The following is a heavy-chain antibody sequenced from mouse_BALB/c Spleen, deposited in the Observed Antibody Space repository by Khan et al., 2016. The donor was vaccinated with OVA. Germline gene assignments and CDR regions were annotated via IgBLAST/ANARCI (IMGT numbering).Heavy chain of an antibody. V-gene: IGHV1-77*01. J-gene: IGHJ3*01. CDR1: GYTFTDYV. CDR3: ARAGWDVFAY. CDR2: IYPGSDST. Sequence: QVQLQQSGPELVKPGASVKMSCKASGYTFTDYVMNWVKQRNGQGLEWIGQIYPGSDSTYYNEKFKGKATLTAARSSSTAYMQLSNLTSEDHAVYFCARAGWDVFAYWGQGTLVTVSA. D-gene: IGHD4-1*01.